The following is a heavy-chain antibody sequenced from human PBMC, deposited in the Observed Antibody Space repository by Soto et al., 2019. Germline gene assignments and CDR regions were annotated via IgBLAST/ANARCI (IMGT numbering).Heavy chain of an antibody. Sequence: XGSLKISCKSSGYRFTSYAIGWVRQMPGKGLEWMGIIYPGDSDTRYSPSFQGQVTISADKPISTAYLQWSSLKASDTAMYYCARHSNTVVTNNWFDPWGQGTLATVSP. J-gene: IGHJ5*02. V-gene: IGHV5-51*01. D-gene: IGHD2-21*02. CDR2: IYPGDSDT. CDR3: ARHSNTVVTNNWFDP. CDR1: GYRFTSYA.